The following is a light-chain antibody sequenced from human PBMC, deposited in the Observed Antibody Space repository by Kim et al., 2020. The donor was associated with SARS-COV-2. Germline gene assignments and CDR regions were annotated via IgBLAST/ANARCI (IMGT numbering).Light chain of an antibody. V-gene: IGKV1-6*02. J-gene: IGKJ2*01. CDR2: GAH. CDR3: LQDYSYPFT. CDR1: QGISND. Sequence: AIQITQSPSSLSASVGDRITITCRASQGISNDLGWYQQKPGKAPKLLIYGAHSLQSGVPSGFSGSGSGTDFTLTISSLQPEDFATYYCLQDYSYPFTLGQGTKVDIK.